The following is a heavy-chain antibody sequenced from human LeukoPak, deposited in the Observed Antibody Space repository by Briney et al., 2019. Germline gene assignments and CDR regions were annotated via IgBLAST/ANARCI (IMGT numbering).Heavy chain of an antibody. CDR1: GFTFSTYA. V-gene: IGHV3-30*03. CDR3: ARGYCTGTSCYHYFDY. D-gene: IGHD2-2*01. J-gene: IGHJ4*02. CDR2: ISYDGSNR. Sequence: GVSLRLSCAASGFTFSTYAMTRVRQAPGKGLEWVAFISYDGSNRYSADSVKGRFTISRDNCKNTLYLQMNSLRPEDTAVYYCARGYCTGTSCYHYFDYWGQGTLVTVSS.